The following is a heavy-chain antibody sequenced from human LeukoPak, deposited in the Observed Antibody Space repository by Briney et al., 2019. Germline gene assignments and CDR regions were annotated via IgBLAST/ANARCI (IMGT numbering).Heavy chain of an antibody. D-gene: IGHD3-3*01. J-gene: IGHJ4*02. CDR2: FYYSGST. Sequence: SETLSLTCTVSGGSISSYFWSWIRQPPGKGLEWIGFFYYSGSTNYNPSLKSRVTISVDTSKNHFSLKLSSVTAADTAVYYCARVGRYDFWSGYHSPRYFDYWGQGTLVTVSS. V-gene: IGHV4-59*01. CDR1: GGSISSYF. CDR3: ARVGRYDFWSGYHSPRYFDY.